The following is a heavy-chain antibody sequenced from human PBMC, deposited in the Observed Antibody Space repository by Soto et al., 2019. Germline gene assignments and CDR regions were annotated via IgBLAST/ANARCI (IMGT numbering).Heavy chain of an antibody. J-gene: IGHJ4*02. CDR1: GGTFSSYA. CDR2: IIPIFGTA. V-gene: IGHV1-69*13. Sequence: GPPVKVSCKASGGTFSSYAISWVRQAPGQGLEWMGGIIPIFGTANYAQKFQGRVTITADESTSTAYMELSSLRSEDTAVYYCARFYDSSGYPPFDYWGQGTLVTVSS. CDR3: ARFYDSSGYPPFDY. D-gene: IGHD3-22*01.